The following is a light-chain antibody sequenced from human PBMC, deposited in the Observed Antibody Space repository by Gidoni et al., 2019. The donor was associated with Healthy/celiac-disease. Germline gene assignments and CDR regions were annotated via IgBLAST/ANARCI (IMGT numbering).Light chain of an antibody. CDR1: QDISNY. V-gene: IGKV1-33*01. CDR3: QQYDNLPPV. J-gene: IGKJ3*01. CDR2: DAS. Sequence: DIQMTQSPSSLSASVGDRVTITCQASQDISNYLNWYQQKPGKAPKLLIYDASNLETGVPSRFSGCGSGTDFTFTISSLQPEDIATYYCQQYDNLPPVFGPGTKVDIK.